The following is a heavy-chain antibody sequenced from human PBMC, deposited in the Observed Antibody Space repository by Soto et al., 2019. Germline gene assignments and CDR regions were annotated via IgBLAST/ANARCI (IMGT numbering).Heavy chain of an antibody. CDR1: GLTLRGYA. J-gene: IGHJ6*03. D-gene: IGHD6-6*01. V-gene: IGHV3-64*01. Sequence: EVQLAESGGGLAQPGGSLRLSGAASGLTLRGYAWDWARRAQGKGREIVSGISSNGVGTYYANSVQGRFTISRDNSKNTVYLQMGSLRPEDMAVYYCARRARPDFYYMDVWGKGTTVTVS. CDR2: ISSNGVGT. CDR3: ARRARPDFYYMDV.